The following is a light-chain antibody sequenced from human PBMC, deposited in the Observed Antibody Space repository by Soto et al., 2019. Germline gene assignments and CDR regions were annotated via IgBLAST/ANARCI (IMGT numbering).Light chain of an antibody. CDR3: QQYNKWRT. Sequence: MVMTQSPAARSMSPVERATLSCRASQSVSSDLAWYQQKPGQAPRLLIYDASTRATGISARFSGSGSGTEFTLTISSLQSEDFAVYYCQQYNKWRTFGQGTKVDIK. CDR2: DAS. J-gene: IGKJ1*01. CDR1: QSVSSD. V-gene: IGKV3-15*01.